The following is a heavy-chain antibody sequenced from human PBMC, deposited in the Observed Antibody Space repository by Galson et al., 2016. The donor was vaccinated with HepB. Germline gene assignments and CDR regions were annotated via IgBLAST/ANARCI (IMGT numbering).Heavy chain of an antibody. CDR2: ISSSSSTI. CDR3: AREGAEMAVAGTAFDY. V-gene: IGHV3-48*02. J-gene: IGHJ4*02. CDR1: GFSFSNYW. D-gene: IGHD6-19*01. Sequence: SLRLSCAASGFSFSNYWMSWVRQAPGKGLEWVSYISSSSSTIYYADSVKGRFTISRDNAKNSLYLQMNSLRDEDTAVYYCAREGAEMAVAGTAFDYWGQGTLVTVSS.